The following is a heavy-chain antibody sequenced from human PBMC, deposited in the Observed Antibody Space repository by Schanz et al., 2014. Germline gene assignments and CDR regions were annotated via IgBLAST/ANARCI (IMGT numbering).Heavy chain of an antibody. D-gene: IGHD4-17*01. Sequence: QVQLVQSGAEVKKPGPSVKVSCKSSGYTFTSYGINWVRQAPGQGLEWMGRVIPILGVTHYAQKFQGRVTITTDKSTTTANMELNSLNSDDKGVYYCATLDYADSVSWGQGTLVTVSS. CDR3: ATLDYADSVS. CDR1: GYTFTSYG. V-gene: IGHV1-69*02. CDR2: VIPILGVT. J-gene: IGHJ5*02.